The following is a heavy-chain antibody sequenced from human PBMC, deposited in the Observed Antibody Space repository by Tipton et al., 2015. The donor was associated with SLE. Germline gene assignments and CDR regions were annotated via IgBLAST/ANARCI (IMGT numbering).Heavy chain of an antibody. Sequence: TLSLTCTVSGGSVSSSSKYWAWIRQPPGKGLEWIGSIYYTGTTTYYNSFLKSRVTMSVDTSKNQFSLKLSSVTAADTAVYYCARDFGWQQFDYWGQGALVTVSS. CDR2: IYYTGTTT. CDR3: ARDFGWQQFDY. CDR1: GGSVSSSSKY. J-gene: IGHJ4*02. D-gene: IGHD6-19*01. V-gene: IGHV4-39*07.